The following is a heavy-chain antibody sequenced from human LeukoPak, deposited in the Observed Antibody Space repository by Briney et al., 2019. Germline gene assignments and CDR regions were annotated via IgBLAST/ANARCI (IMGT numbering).Heavy chain of an antibody. J-gene: IGHJ4*02. CDR2: ISYDGSNK. D-gene: IGHD6-13*01. V-gene: IGHV3-30-3*01. CDR3: ARAPISLIAAAGPFDY. CDR1: GFTFSSYA. Sequence: PGGSLRLSCAASGFTFSSYAMHWVRQAPGKGLEWVAVISYDGSNKYYADSVKGRFTISRDNSKNTLYLQMNSLRAEDTAVYYCARAPISLIAAAGPFDYWGQGTLVTVSS.